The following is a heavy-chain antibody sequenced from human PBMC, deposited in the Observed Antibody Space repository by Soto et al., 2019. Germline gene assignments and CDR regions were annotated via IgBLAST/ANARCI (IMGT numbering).Heavy chain of an antibody. CDR2: MNPGSGDT. CDR1: GYTFTNND. Sequence: QVQLVQSGAEVKKPGASVKVSCKASGYTFTNNDVTWVRQATGQGLEWMGWMNPGSGDTGYAQKFQGRVTMTRDISIATAYMELTGLTSEDTAIYYCARMESFGSLNWFDPWGQGNLVTVSS. D-gene: IGHD5-18*01. CDR3: ARMESFGSLNWFDP. J-gene: IGHJ5*02. V-gene: IGHV1-8*01.